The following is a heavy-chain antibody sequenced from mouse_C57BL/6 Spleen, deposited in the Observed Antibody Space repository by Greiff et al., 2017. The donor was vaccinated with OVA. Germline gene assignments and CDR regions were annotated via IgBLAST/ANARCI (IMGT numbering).Heavy chain of an antibody. V-gene: IGHV1-82*01. CDR1: GYAFSSSW. CDR3: AREDYGSSFAY. CDR2: IYPGDGDT. D-gene: IGHD1-1*01. J-gene: IGHJ3*01. Sequence: VQLQESGPELVKPGASVKISCKASGYAFSSSWMNWVKQRPGKGLEWIGRIYPGDGDTNYNGKFKGKATLTADKSSSTAYMQLSSLTSEDSAVYFCAREDYGSSFAYWGQGTLVTVSA.